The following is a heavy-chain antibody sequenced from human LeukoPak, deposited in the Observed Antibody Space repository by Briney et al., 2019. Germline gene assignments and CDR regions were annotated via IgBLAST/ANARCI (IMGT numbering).Heavy chain of an antibody. CDR2: ISSRGRP. D-gene: IGHD3-9*01. V-gene: IGHV3-23*01. CDR1: GFSFNDHD. CDR3: AKDTLFPWGFDY. J-gene: IGHJ4*02. Sequence: PGGSLRLSCAASGFSFNDHDMSWVRQAPGRGLEWVSAISSRGRPFYVDSAKGRFTISRDGSNNTVYLQMSRLRAEDTAVYYCAKDTLFPWGFDYWGQGILVTVSS.